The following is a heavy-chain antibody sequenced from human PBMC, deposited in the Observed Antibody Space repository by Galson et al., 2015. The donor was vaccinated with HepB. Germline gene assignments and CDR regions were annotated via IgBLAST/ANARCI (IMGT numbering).Heavy chain of an antibody. CDR2: TYYRSKWYY. Sequence: CAISGDSVSAHSAAWNWIRQSPSRGFEWLRRTYYRSKWYYDYAESVKGRININPDTSRNQFSLQLNSVTPEDTAVYYCAYGFDVWGPGTTVTVSS. V-gene: IGHV6-1*01. CDR1: GDSVSAHSAA. CDR3: AYGFDV. J-gene: IGHJ6*02.